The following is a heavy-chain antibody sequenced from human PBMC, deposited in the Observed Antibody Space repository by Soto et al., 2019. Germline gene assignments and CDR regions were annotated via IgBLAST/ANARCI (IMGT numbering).Heavy chain of an antibody. Sequence: PSETLSLTCAVSGGSISRGGYSWSWIRQPPGKGLEWIGYIYHSGSTYYNPSLKSRVTISVDRSKNQFSLKLSSVTAAVTAVYYCGKVQGPWSQGTLVTVSS. V-gene: IGHV4-30-2*01. CDR2: IYHSGST. CDR1: GGSISRGGYS. J-gene: IGHJ5*02. CDR3: GKVQGP.